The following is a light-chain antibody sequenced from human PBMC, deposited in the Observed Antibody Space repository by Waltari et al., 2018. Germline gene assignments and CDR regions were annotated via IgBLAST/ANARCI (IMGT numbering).Light chain of an antibody. Sequence: SSELTQDPAVSVALGQTVRFTCQGDSLRTSYASWYQVKPGQAPVLVIYGKDKRPSGIPDLISCYSSGTTSSLTITGAQAEDEADHYCSSRNGRANQVVFAGGTKVTVL. CDR3: SSRNGRANQVV. CDR1: SLRTSY. V-gene: IGLV3-19*01. CDR2: GKD. J-gene: IGLJ3*02.